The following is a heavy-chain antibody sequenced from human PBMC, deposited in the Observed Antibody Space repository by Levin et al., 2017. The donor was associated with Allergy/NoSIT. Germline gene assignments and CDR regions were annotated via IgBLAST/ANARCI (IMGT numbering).Heavy chain of an antibody. D-gene: IGHD1/OR15-1a*01. V-gene: IGHV3-74*01. CDR1: GFTFSCNW. Sequence: GGSPRLSCAASGFTFSCNWMHWVRRAPGKGLVWVSRINSDGNTTFYADSVKGRFTISRDNAKSTLYLQMNSLRAEDTAVCYCAGTLNLCYYSYMDVWGKGTTVTVSS. CDR3: AGTLNLCYYSYMDV. CDR2: INSDGNTT. J-gene: IGHJ6*03.